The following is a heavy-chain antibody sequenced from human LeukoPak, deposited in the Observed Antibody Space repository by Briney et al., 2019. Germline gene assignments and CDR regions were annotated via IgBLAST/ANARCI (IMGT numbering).Heavy chain of an antibody. CDR2: IIPIFRTP. J-gene: IGHJ6*02. CDR3: ARGVSLYNWNDDQTQGNYYYYAMDV. CDR1: GGAFGRYA. Sequence: SVKVSCKETGGAFGRYAISWVRQAPGQGLEWMGGIIPIFRTPKFAQGFQGRVSITADESTTTVYMELRRLRSEDTAVYYCARGVSLYNWNDDQTQGNYYYYAMDVWGPGTTVTVSS. D-gene: IGHD1-1*01. V-gene: IGHV1-69*13.